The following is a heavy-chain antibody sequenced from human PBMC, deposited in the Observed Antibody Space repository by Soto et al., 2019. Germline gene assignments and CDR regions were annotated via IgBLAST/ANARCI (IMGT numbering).Heavy chain of an antibody. CDR1: GASISGFY. Sequence: SETLSLTCTVSGASISGFYWSWIRKSAGKGLEWIGRIYATGTTDYNPSLKSRVMMSVDTSKKQFSLKLRSVTAADTAVYYCARDQGSTSFDYYYYYGMDVWGQGTTVTVSS. CDR3: ARDQGSTSFDYYYYYGMDV. D-gene: IGHD2-2*01. V-gene: IGHV4-4*07. CDR2: IYATGTT. J-gene: IGHJ6*02.